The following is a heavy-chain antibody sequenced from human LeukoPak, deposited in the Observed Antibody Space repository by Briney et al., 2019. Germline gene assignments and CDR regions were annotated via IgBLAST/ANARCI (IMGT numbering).Heavy chain of an antibody. J-gene: IGHJ4*02. V-gene: IGHV3-7*04. Sequence: GGSLRLSCAASGFTFSKSWMSWLRQTPEKGLEWVANIKEDGSAKYYVDSVKGRFTISRDNAKNSLYLQMNSLRAEDTAVYYCAKDDEGYYWGQGSLVTVSS. D-gene: IGHD3-3*01. CDR1: GFTFSKSW. CDR3: AKDDEGYY. CDR2: IKEDGSAK.